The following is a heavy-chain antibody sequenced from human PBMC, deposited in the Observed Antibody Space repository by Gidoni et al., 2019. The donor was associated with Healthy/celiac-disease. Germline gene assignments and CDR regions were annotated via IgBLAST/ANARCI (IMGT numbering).Heavy chain of an antibody. J-gene: IGHJ3*02. CDR2: INHSGST. Sequence: QVQLQQWGAGLLKPSETLSLTCAVYGGSFSGYYWSWIRQPPGKGLGWIGEINHSGSTNYNPSLKSRVTISVDTSKNQFSLKLSSVTAADTAVYYCARASRYSGSYLFGSRAFDIWGQGTMVTVSS. D-gene: IGHD1-26*01. V-gene: IGHV4-34*01. CDR3: ARASRYSGSYLFGSRAFDI. CDR1: GGSFSGYY.